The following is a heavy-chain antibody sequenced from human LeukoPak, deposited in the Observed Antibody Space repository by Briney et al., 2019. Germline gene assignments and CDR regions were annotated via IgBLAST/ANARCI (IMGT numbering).Heavy chain of an antibody. CDR2: ISSSSSYI. D-gene: IGHD2-21*01. CDR1: GFTFSSYS. J-gene: IGHJ5*02. CDR3: ARGVLGGGDRTTPFDP. Sequence: GGSLRLSCAASGFTFSSYSMNWVRQAPGKGLEWVSSISSSSSYIYYADSVKGRFTISRDNAKNSLYLQMNSLRAEDTAVYYCARGVLGGGDRTTPFDPWGQGTLVTVSS. V-gene: IGHV3-21*04.